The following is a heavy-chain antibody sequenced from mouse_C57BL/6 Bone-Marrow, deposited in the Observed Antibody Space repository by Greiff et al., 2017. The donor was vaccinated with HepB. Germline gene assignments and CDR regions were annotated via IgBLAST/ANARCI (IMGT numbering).Heavy chain of an antibody. D-gene: IGHD2-4*01. Sequence: QVQLKQPGAELVKPGASVKLSCKASGYTFTSYWMHWVKQRPGQGLEWIGMIHPNSGSTNYNEKFKSKATLTVDKSSSTAYMQLSSLTSEDSAVYYCARHYDYLFAYWGQGTLVTVSA. CDR1: GYTFTSYW. V-gene: IGHV1-64*01. CDR3: ARHYDYLFAY. CDR2: IHPNSGST. J-gene: IGHJ3*01.